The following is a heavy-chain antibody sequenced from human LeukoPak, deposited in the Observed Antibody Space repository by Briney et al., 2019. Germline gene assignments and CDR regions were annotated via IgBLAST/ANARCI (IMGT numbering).Heavy chain of an antibody. Sequence: ASVKVSCKASGYTFSDCYVHWVRQTPGLGLEWLGWINPNNGGANYAQIFQGRVTMTRDMAINTVYMELSSLKSDDTAVYYCARAPRDGSNPWYFDYWGQGTLVTVSS. CDR3: ARAPRDGSNPWYFDY. CDR1: GYTFSDCY. CDR2: INPNNGGA. D-gene: IGHD5-24*01. J-gene: IGHJ4*02. V-gene: IGHV1-2*02.